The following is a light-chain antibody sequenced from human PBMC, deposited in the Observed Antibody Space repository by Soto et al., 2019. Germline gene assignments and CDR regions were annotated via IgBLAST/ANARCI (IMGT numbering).Light chain of an antibody. J-gene: IGLJ3*02. CDR1: NLGSKS. CDR2: DDT. V-gene: IGLV3-21*02. CDR3: QVRETNNDPLV. Sequence: YELTQAPSMSVAPGQTARITCGGNNLGSKSVHWYQQRPGQAPVVVIYDDTDRPSGIPERFSGSNSGNTATLPISGVEAGDEADYYCQVRETNNDPLVFGGGTQLTVL.